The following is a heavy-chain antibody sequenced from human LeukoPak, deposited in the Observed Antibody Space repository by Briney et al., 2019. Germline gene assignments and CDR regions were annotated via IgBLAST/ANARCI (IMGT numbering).Heavy chain of an antibody. CDR2: IYYSGRTNYRST. CDR3: ARDGDNWNEGGY. Sequence: SETLSLTCTVSGGSISNYYWSWIRQPPGKGLELIRYIYYSGRTNYRSTNYNPSLNSRVTMSVDTSKNQFSLSLSSVTAADTAVYYCARDGDNWNEGGYWGQGTLVTVSS. D-gene: IGHD1-1*01. CDR1: GGSISNYY. J-gene: IGHJ4*02. V-gene: IGHV4-59*01.